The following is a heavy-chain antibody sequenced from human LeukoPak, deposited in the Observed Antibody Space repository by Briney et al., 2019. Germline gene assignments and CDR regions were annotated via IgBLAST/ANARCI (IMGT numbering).Heavy chain of an antibody. V-gene: IGHV1-24*01. CDR3: ATARTYNWNDYFDY. CDR1: GYTLTELS. Sequence: GASVNVSCKVSGYTLTELSMHWVRQAPGKGLEWMGGFDPEDGETIYAQKFQGRVTMTEDTSTDTAYMELSSLRSEDTAVYYCATARTYNWNDYFDYWGQGTLVTVSS. D-gene: IGHD1-20*01. CDR2: FDPEDGET. J-gene: IGHJ4*02.